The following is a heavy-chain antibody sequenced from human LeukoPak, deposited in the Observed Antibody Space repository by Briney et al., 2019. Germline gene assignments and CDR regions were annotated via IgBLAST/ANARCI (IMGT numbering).Heavy chain of an antibody. CDR2: IIPIFGTA. V-gene: IGHV1-69*13. D-gene: IGHD6-6*01. CDR3: ATDLGLIAARPSSPNFDY. CDR1: GGTFSSYA. Sequence: EASVKVSCKASGGTFSSYAISWVRQAPGQGLEWMGGIIPIFGTANYAQKFQGRATITADESTSTAYMELSSLRSEDTAVYYCATDLGLIAARPSSPNFDYWGQGTLVTVSS. J-gene: IGHJ4*02.